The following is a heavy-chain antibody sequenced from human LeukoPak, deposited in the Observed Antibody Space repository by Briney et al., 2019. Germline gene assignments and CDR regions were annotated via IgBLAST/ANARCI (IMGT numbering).Heavy chain of an antibody. CDR3: ASPRSGSGWPFDY. V-gene: IGHV3-21*01. CDR2: ISSSSSYI. Sequence: PGGSLRLSCAASGFTFSSYSMNWVRQAPGKGLEWVSSISSSSSYIYYADSVKGRFTISRDNAKNSLYLQMNSLRAEDTAVYYCASPRSGSGWPFDYWGQGTLVTVSS. CDR1: GFTFSSYS. D-gene: IGHD6-19*01. J-gene: IGHJ4*02.